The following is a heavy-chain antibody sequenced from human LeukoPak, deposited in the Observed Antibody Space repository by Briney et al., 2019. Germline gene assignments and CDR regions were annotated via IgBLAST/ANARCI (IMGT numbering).Heavy chain of an antibody. D-gene: IGHD4-17*01. CDR3: ARGDFGTTDNYYYYYMDV. J-gene: IGHJ6*03. CDR2: IYYSGST. CDR1: GGSISSYY. Sequence: SETLSLTCTVSGGSISSYYWSWIRQPPGKGLEWIGYIYYSGSTNYNPSLKSRVTISVDTSKNQFSLKLSSVTAADTAVYYCARGDFGTTDNYYYYYMDVWGKGTTVTVSS. V-gene: IGHV4-59*12.